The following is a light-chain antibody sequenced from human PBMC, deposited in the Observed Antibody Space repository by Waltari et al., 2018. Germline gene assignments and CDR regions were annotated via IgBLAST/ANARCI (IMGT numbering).Light chain of an antibody. J-gene: IGLJ2*01. CDR1: NSDVGGYNY. Sequence: QSALTQPRSVSGSPGQSVTISCSGSNSDVGGYNYVSWYQQHPGKAPKLMISDVTKRPSGVPDRVSGSKSGNTASLTISGLQAEDEADYYCSSYAGSSVAFGGGTKLTVL. CDR3: SSYAGSSVA. CDR2: DVT. V-gene: IGLV2-11*01.